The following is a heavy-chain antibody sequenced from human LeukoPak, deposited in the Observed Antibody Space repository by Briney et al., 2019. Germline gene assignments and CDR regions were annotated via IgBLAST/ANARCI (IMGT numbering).Heavy chain of an antibody. J-gene: IGHJ4*02. CDR1: GFIFSTYA. V-gene: IGHV3-30-3*01. CDR2: ISNDGTNK. CDR3: ARGSTEFDY. Sequence: GGSLRLSCAASGFIFSTYAMHWVRQAPGKGLEWVAVISNDGTNKYYTDSVKGRLTISRDNSKNTLYLQMNSLRAEDTAVYYCARGSTEFDYWGQGTLVTVSS.